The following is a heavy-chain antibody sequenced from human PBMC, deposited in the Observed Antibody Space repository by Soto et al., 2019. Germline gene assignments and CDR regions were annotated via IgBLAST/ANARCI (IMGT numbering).Heavy chain of an antibody. V-gene: IGHV1-69*04. Sequence: ASVKVSCKASGGTFSSYTISWVRQAPGQGLEWMGRIIPILGIANYAQKFQGRVTITADKSTSTAYMELSSLRSEDTAVYYCAREGTYSSSWHVKPNFFRSPEKGEYYYYYMDVWGKGTTVTVSS. CDR1: GGTFSSYT. J-gene: IGHJ6*03. CDR3: AREGTYSSSWHVKPNFFRSPEKGEYYYYYMDV. CDR2: IIPILGIA. D-gene: IGHD6-13*01.